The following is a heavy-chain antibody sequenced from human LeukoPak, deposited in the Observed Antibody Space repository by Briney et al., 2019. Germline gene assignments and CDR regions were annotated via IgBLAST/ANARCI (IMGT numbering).Heavy chain of an antibody. D-gene: IGHD3-9*01. Sequence: GGSLRLSCAASGFTFSSYSMNWVRQAPGKGLEWVSSISSISSYIYYADSVKGRFTISRDNAKNSLYLQMNSLRAEDTAVYYCARARDSYYDILTGYYGGYYFDYWGQGTLVTVSS. CDR3: ARARDSYYDILTGYYGGYYFDY. V-gene: IGHV3-21*01. CDR2: ISSISSYI. CDR1: GFTFSSYS. J-gene: IGHJ4*02.